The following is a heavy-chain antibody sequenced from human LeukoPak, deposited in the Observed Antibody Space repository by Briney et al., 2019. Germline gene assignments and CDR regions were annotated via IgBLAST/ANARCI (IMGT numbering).Heavy chain of an antibody. D-gene: IGHD3-22*01. J-gene: IGHJ4*02. CDR2: ISAYNGNT. CDR3: ARASYESSGYYSSFDY. V-gene: IGHV1-18*01. CDR1: GYTFTSYG. Sequence: ASVKVSCKASGYTFTSYGISWVRQAPGPGLEWMGWISAYNGNTNYAEKLQGRVTMTTDTSTSTAYMELRSLRSDDTAVYYCARASYESSGYYSSFDYWGQGTLVTVSS.